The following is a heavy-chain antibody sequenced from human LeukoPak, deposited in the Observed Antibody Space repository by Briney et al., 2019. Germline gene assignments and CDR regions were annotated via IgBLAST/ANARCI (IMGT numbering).Heavy chain of an antibody. V-gene: IGHV1-18*01. CDR1: GHTFTSYY. CDR2: ISAYNGQT. Sequence: ASVKVSCKASGHTFTSYYITWIRQAPGQGLQCMGRISAYNGQTNYAQKVQGRVTMTTDTSTSTVYMELGSLRSDDTAVYYCAWDSGAFEIWGQGTMVTVSS. J-gene: IGHJ3*02. CDR3: AWDSGAFEI.